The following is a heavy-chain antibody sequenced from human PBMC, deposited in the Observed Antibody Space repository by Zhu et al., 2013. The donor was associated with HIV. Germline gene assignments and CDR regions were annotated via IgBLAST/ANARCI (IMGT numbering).Heavy chain of an antibody. CDR3: VRGGYRWAFDI. CDR2: LNPNSGNR. D-gene: IGHD2-8*02. Sequence: QVQLVQSGAEVKKPGASVKVSCKASGYTFTGYYMHWVRQATGQGPEWMGWLNPNSGNRDYSQKFQGRVTISMTSSITTVYMELNSLRSDDTAVYYCVRGGYRWAFDIWGQGTVVTVSS. CDR1: GYTFTGYY. J-gene: IGHJ3*02. V-gene: IGHV1-8*03.